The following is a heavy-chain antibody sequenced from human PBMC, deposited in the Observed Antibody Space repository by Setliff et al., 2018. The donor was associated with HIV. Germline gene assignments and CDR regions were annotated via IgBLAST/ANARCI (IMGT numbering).Heavy chain of an antibody. CDR1: GGSISSSNW. D-gene: IGHD3-22*01. CDR3: ARQAHPRGYYGSAGLFDY. V-gene: IGHV3-74*01. CDR2: TNSDGSST. Sequence: ETLSLTCAVSGGSISSSNWWSWVRQAPGKGLVWVARTNSDGSSTSHADSVKGRFTISRDSSKNTLFLQMNSLRTEDTAVYYCARQAHPRGYYGSAGLFDYWGQGTPVTAPQ. J-gene: IGHJ4*02.